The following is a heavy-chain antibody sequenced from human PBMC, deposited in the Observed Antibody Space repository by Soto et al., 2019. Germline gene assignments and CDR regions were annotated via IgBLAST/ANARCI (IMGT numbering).Heavy chain of an antibody. CDR2: IYYSGST. Sequence: SETLSLTCTVSGGSISSGGYYWSWIRQHPGKGLEWIGYIYYSGSTYYNPSLKSRVTISVDTSKNQFSLKLSSVTAADTAVYYCARAVAAAGPFDPWGQGTLVTVSS. CDR3: ARAVAAAGPFDP. V-gene: IGHV4-31*03. J-gene: IGHJ5*02. D-gene: IGHD6-13*01. CDR1: GGSISSGGYY.